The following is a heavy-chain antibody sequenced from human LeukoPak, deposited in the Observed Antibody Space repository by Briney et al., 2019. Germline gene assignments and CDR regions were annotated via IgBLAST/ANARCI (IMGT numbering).Heavy chain of an antibody. CDR1: GGSISSGGYY. CDR3: ARDHGDHDAFDI. Sequence: SETLSLTCTVSGGSISSGGYYWSWIRQHPGKGLEWIGYIYYSGSTYYNPSLKSRVTTSVDTSKNQFSLKLSSVTAADTAVYYCARDHGDHDAFDIWGQGTMVSVSS. V-gene: IGHV4-31*03. J-gene: IGHJ3*02. D-gene: IGHD3-10*01. CDR2: IYYSGST.